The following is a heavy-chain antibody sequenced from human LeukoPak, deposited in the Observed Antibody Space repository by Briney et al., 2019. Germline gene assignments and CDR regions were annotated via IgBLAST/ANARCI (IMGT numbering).Heavy chain of an antibody. V-gene: IGHV3-23*01. CDR2: ISGSGGST. J-gene: IGHJ4*02. D-gene: IGHD3-22*01. CDR3: AKGDEDYYDSSGYYGIDY. Sequence: GGSLRLSCAASGFTFSSYAMSWVRQAPGKGLEWVSAISGSGGSTYYADSVKGRFTISRDNSKNTLYLQMNSLRAEDTAVYYCAKGDEDYYDSSGYYGIDYWGQGTLVPSPQ. CDR1: GFTFSSYA.